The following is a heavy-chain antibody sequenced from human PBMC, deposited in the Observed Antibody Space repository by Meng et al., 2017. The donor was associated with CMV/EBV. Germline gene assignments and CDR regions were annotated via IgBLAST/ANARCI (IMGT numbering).Heavy chain of an antibody. D-gene: IGHD2-2*01. CDR3: AREGGGYCSSTSCYYYGMDV. J-gene: IGHJ6*02. Sequence: GESLKISCAASGFTFRSYGMHWVRQAPGKGLEWVAFIRYDGSNKYYADSVKGRFTISRDNSKNTLYLQMNSLRAEDTAVYYCAREGGGYCSSTSCYYYGMDVWGQGTTVTVSS. CDR2: IRYDGSNK. V-gene: IGHV3-30*02. CDR1: GFTFRSYG.